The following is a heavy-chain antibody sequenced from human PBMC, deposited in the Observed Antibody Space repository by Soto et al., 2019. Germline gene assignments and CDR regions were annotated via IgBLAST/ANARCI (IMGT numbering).Heavy chain of an antibody. CDR3: ARPSSGWENGFDP. J-gene: IGHJ5*02. V-gene: IGHV3-48*02. Sequence: PGGSLRLSCAASGFTFNSYSMNWVRQAPGKGLEWVSYISSSSTTKYYTDSVKGRFTISRDNAKNSLYLQMNSLRDDDTAVYYCARPSSGWENGFDPWGQGTLVTVSS. D-gene: IGHD6-19*01. CDR1: GFTFNSYS. CDR2: ISSSSTTK.